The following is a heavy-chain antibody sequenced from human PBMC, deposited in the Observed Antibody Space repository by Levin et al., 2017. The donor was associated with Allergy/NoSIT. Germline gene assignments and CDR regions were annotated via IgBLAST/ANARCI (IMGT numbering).Heavy chain of an antibody. Sequence: KLSGPTLVKPTQTLTLTCTFSGFSFSTSGVGVGWIRQSPGKALEWLGIIYWDDDTRYRPYLKNRLTITRDTSKNQVVLTMAKMDPVDAGTYYCARRGYSGLFDSWGQGTLVTVSS. D-gene: IGHD5-12*01. CDR2: IYWDDDT. V-gene: IGHV2-5*02. CDR3: ARRGYSGLFDS. J-gene: IGHJ4*02. CDR1: GFSFSTSGVG.